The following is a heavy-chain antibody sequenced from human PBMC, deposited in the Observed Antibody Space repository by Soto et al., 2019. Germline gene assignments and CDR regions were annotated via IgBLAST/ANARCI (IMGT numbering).Heavy chain of an antibody. V-gene: IGHV3-30*18. D-gene: IGHD3-22*01. CDR2: ISYDGSNK. Sequence: GGARRCPASGSGFTSSGYRMVRVRQAPGKGREGVAVISYDGSNKYYADSVKGRFTISRDTSKNTLYLQMNSLRAEDTALYYCAKDVGSYYDSSGDFDYWGQGTLVTVSS. CDR3: AKDVGSYYDSSGDFDY. J-gene: IGHJ4*02. CDR1: GFTSSGYR.